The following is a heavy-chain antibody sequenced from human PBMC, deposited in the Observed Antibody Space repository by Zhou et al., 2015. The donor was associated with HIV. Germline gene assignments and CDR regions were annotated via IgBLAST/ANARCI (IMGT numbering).Heavy chain of an antibody. Sequence: QVQLVQSGAEVKKPGSSVKVSCKASGGTFSSYAISWVRQAPGQGLEWMGGIIPIFGTANYAQKFQGRVTITADESTSTAYMELSSLRSEDTAVYYCARYPVEMATIPPYYYYGMDVWGQGTTVTVSS. J-gene: IGHJ6*02. CDR3: ARYPVEMATIPPYYYYGMDV. D-gene: IGHD5-24*01. V-gene: IGHV1-69*12. CDR2: IIPIFGTA. CDR1: GGTFSSYA.